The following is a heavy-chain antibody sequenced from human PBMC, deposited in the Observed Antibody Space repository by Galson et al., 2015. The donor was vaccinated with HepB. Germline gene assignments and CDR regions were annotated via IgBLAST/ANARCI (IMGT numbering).Heavy chain of an antibody. CDR1: GYSFTTYW. Sequence: QSGAEVKKPGESLKISCNASGYSFTTYWIGWVRQIPGKGLQWMGIIYPGDSDPIYSPSFQGQVTISADKSISTAYLQWSSLEASDTAMYYCARHGGFVDYWGQGTLVIVSS. J-gene: IGHJ4*02. CDR3: ARHGGFVDY. D-gene: IGHD3-16*01. CDR2: IYPGDSDP. V-gene: IGHV5-51*01.